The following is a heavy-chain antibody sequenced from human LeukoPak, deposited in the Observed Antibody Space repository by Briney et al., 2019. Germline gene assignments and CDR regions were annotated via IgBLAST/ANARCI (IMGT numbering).Heavy chain of an antibody. J-gene: IGHJ6*02. CDR2: INHSGST. Sequence: GSLRLSCAAAGFTFSSYSMNWVRQPPRKGLEWIGEINHSGSTNYNPSLKSRVTISVNTAKNQFSLKLSSVTAADTAVYYCARDPLYYGSGDSYYYYGMDVWGQGTTVTVSS. D-gene: IGHD3-10*01. CDR3: ARDPLYYGSGDSYYYYGMDV. CDR1: GFTFSSYS. V-gene: IGHV4-34*01.